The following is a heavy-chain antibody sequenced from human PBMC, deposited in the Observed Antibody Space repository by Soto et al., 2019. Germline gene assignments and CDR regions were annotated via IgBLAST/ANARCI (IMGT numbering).Heavy chain of an antibody. Sequence: EVQLVESGGGLVQPGGSLRLSCAASGFTFSDHYMDWVRQAPGKGLEWVGRSRNRGNSYTTEYVASVKGRFIISRDASNNLLYLQKNSLETEDTAVYFCAKTTYGSGSYYFDSWGQGTLVTVSS. CDR1: GFTFSDHY. J-gene: IGHJ4*02. V-gene: IGHV3-72*01. CDR2: SRNRGNSYTT. CDR3: AKTTYGSGSYYFDS. D-gene: IGHD3-10*01.